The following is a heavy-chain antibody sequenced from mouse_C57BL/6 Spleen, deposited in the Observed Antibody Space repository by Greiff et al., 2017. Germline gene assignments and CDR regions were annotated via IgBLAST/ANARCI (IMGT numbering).Heavy chain of an antibody. CDR2: IDPENGDT. J-gene: IGHJ2*01. Sequence: EVQLQQSGAELVRPGASVKLSCTASGFNIKDDYMHWVKQRPEQGLEWIGWIDPENGDTEYASKFQGKAPITADTSSNTAYLQLSSLTSEDTAVYYCTSEGLRQGGPYFDYGGQGTTLTVSS. D-gene: IGHD2-4*01. V-gene: IGHV14-4*01. CDR3: TSEGLRQGGPYFDY. CDR1: GFNIKDDY.